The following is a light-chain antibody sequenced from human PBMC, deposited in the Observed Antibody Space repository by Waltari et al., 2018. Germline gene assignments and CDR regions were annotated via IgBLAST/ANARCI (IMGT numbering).Light chain of an antibody. CDR1: QSVSSY. Sequence: VILTQSPATLSLSPGERATLSCRASQSVSSYLACYQQKPGQAPRLLIYGASSRATGIPDRFSGRGSGTDFTLTISSLEPEDVGVYHCYQHSSGLTFGGGTKVEIK. V-gene: IGKV3-11*01. J-gene: IGKJ4*01. CDR2: GAS. CDR3: YQHSSGLT.